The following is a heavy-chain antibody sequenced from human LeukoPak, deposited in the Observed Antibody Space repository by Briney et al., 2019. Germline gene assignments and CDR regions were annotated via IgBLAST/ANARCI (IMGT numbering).Heavy chain of an antibody. CDR2: IIPILGIA. CDR1: GGTFSSYT. V-gene: IGHV1-69*04. CDR3: ARDKGLAPHHDAFDI. D-gene: IGHD6-6*01. Sequence: SVKVTCKASGGTFSSYTISWVRQAPGQGLEWMGRIIPILGIANYAQKFQGRVTITAVKSTSTAYMELSSLRSEDTAVYYCARDKGLAPHHDAFDIWGQGTMVTVSS. J-gene: IGHJ3*02.